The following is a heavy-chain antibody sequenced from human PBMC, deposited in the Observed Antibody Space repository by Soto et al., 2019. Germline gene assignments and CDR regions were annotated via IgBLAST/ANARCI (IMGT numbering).Heavy chain of an antibody. Sequence: QVQLQQWGAGLLKPSETLSLTCAVYGGSFSGYYWSWIRQPPGKGLEWIGEINHSGSTNYNPSLKSRVTISVDTSKNQFSLKLSSVTAADTAVYYCASGRGYMVRGVTPTDYWGQGTLVTVSS. D-gene: IGHD3-10*01. CDR1: GGSFSGYY. CDR3: ASGRGYMVRGVTPTDY. V-gene: IGHV4-34*01. J-gene: IGHJ4*02. CDR2: INHSGST.